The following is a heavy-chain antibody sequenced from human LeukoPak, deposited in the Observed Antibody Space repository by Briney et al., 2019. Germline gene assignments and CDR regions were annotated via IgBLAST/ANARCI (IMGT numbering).Heavy chain of an antibody. Sequence: GGSLRLSCAASGFTFSNAWMSWVRQAPGKGLEWVSVIYSGGSTYYADSVKGRFTISRDNSKNTLYLQMNSLRAEDTAVYYCARVSIPGYSSSPLDYWGQGTLVTVSS. CDR2: IYSGGST. CDR3: ARVSIPGYSSSPLDY. D-gene: IGHD6-13*01. J-gene: IGHJ4*02. V-gene: IGHV3-53*01. CDR1: GFTFSNAW.